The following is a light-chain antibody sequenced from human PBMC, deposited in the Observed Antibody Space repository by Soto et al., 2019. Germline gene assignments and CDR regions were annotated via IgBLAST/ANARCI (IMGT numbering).Light chain of an antibody. V-gene: IGKV1-17*01. J-gene: IGKJ3*01. CDR2: AAS. CDR1: QSISNH. Sequence: DIQMTQSPSSLSASVEDRVIITFRASQSISNHLNWYQQKPGKAPKLLIFAASSLQSGVPSRFSGSGSGTEFTLTISSLQPEDFATYYCLQHNSYPLTFGPGTKVDIK. CDR3: LQHNSYPLT.